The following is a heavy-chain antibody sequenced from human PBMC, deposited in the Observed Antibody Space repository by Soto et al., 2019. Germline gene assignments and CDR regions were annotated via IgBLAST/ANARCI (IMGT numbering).Heavy chain of an antibody. CDR1: GGTFSSYA. CDR3: AIGSTYSGEFEF. CDR2: FVPIVGTA. D-gene: IGHD1-26*01. V-gene: IGHV1-69*01. J-gene: IGHJ4*02. Sequence: QVQLVQSGAEVKKSGSSVKVSCTASGGTFSSYAVSWVRQAPGQGLEWMGAFVPIVGTADYALNFQGRITIIADESTNTGYVELSSLRSEDTAVYYCAIGSTYSGEFEFWGQGTLVTVSS.